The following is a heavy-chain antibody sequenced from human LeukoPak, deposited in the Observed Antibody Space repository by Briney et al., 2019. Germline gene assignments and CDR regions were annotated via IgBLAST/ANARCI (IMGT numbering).Heavy chain of an antibody. V-gene: IGHV3-7*01. Sequence: GGSLRLSCAASGFTFSNYWMRWVRQAPGKGLEWVANIKQDGSETYYVDSVKGRFSISRDNAKNSLYLQMNSLRAEDTAVYYCARDSRYGAYWGQGTLVTVSS. CDR3: ARDSRYGAY. CDR2: IKQDGSET. CDR1: GFTFSNYW. D-gene: IGHD4-17*01. J-gene: IGHJ4*02.